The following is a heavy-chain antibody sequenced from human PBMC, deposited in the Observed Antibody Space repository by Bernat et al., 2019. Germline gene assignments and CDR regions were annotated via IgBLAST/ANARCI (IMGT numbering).Heavy chain of an antibody. CDR3: AKVPYGDPDHS. CDR2: ISGSGGST. V-gene: IGHV3-23*04. J-gene: IGHJ5*02. Sequence: EVQLVESGGGLVQPGGSLRLSCAASGFTFSSYAMSWVRQAPGKGLEWVSAISGSGGSTYYADSVEGRFTISRDNTKNTLYLKMNSLRAEDTAVYYCAKVPYGDPDHSWGQGTLVTVSS. D-gene: IGHD4-17*01. CDR1: GFTFSSYA.